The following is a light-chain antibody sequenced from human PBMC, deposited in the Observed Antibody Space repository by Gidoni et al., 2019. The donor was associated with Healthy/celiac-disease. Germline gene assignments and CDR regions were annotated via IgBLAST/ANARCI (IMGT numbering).Light chain of an antibody. CDR2: GAS. Sequence: DIVLMQSPGTLSLSPGERATLSCRARQSVSSSYLAWYQQKPGQAPRLPIYGASSRATGIPDRFSGSGSGTDFTLTISRLEPEDFAVYYCQQYGSSPPYTFGQXTKLEIK. CDR1: QSVSSSY. V-gene: IGKV3-20*01. J-gene: IGKJ2*01. CDR3: QQYGSSPPYT.